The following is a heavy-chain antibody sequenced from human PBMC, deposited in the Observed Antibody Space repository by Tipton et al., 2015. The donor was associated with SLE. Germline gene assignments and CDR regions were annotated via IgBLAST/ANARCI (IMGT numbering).Heavy chain of an antibody. CDR3: SCPGNGFDL. J-gene: IGHJ3*01. CDR2: INPHSGGT. Sequence: QVQLVQSGAEVKEPGASVKVSCKASGYSFTGYYIHWVRQAPGQGLEWVGWINPHSGGTNYAQTFQGRVTMTRDTSIATAYMELSSLASDDTAMYYCSCPGNGFDLWGQGTMVTVSS. CDR1: GYSFTGYY. V-gene: IGHV1-2*02. D-gene: IGHD1-26*01.